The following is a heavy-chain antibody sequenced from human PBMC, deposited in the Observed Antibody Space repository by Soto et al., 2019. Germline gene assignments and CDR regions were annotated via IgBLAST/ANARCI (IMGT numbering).Heavy chain of an antibody. CDR2: INPNSGGT. CDR1: GYTFTGYY. V-gene: IGHV1-2*02. D-gene: IGHD2-15*01. CDR3: AREDIVVVVAAQPFDP. Sequence: QVPLVQSGAEVKKPGASVKVSCKASGYTFTGYYMHWVRQAPGQGLEWMGWINPNSGGTNYAQKFQGRVTMTRDTSISTAYMELSRLRSDDTAVYYCAREDIVVVVAAQPFDPWGQGTLVTVSS. J-gene: IGHJ5*02.